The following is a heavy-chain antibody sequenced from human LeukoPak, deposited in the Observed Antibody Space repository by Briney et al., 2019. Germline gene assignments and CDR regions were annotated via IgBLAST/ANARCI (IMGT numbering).Heavy chain of an antibody. CDR3: ARMSQGAFDI. V-gene: IGHV3-53*01. J-gene: IGHJ3*02. Sequence: GGSLRLSCAASGFTVSGNYMSWVRQAPGKGLEWVSIIYGGGNTYYADSVKGRFTISRDNSKNTLYVQTNSLRAEDTAVYYCARMSQGAFDIWGQGTMVTVSS. CDR2: IYGGGNT. CDR1: GFTVSGNY.